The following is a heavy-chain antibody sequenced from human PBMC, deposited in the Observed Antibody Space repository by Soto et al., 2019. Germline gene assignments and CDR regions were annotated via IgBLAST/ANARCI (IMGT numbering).Heavy chain of an antibody. CDR1: GGTFSSYT. Sequence: ASVKVSCKASGGTFSSYTISWVRQAPGQGLEWMGRIIPILGIANYAQKFQGRVTITADKSTSTAYMELSSLRSEDTAVYYCASTTWSQQLVPLSWFDPWGQGTLVTVSS. CDR3: ASTTWSQQLVPLSWFDP. J-gene: IGHJ5*02. D-gene: IGHD6-13*01. CDR2: IIPILGIA. V-gene: IGHV1-69*02.